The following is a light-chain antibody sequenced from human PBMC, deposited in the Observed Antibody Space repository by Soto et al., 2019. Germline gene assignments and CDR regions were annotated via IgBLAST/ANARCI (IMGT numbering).Light chain of an antibody. V-gene: IGKV1-5*03. J-gene: IGKJ4*01. Sequence: DIQMTQSPSTLSASVGDRVTITCRASQSISTWLAWYQQKPGKAPKLLIYKAFSLEGGVPSRFIGSESGTEFNITISSLQPDDFATYYCQQYNTYPLTFGGGTTVEIK. CDR3: QQYNTYPLT. CDR1: QSISTW. CDR2: KAF.